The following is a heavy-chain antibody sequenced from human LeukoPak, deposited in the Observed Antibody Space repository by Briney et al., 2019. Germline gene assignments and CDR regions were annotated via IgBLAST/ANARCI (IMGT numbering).Heavy chain of an antibody. V-gene: IGHV3-33*08. Sequence: GGSLRLSCVASGFTFSSYGMHWVRQAPGKGLEWVAVIWYDGSNKYYADSVKGRFTISRDNSKNTLYLQMNSLRAEDTAVYYCARGGATGDVFDYWGQGTLVTVSS. CDR3: ARGGATGDVFDY. CDR1: GFTFSSYG. D-gene: IGHD3-10*01. J-gene: IGHJ4*02. CDR2: IWYDGSNK.